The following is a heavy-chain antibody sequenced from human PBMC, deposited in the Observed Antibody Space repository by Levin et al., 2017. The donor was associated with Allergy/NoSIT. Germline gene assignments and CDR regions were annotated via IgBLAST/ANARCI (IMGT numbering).Heavy chain of an antibody. CDR2: INHSGST. Sequence: SQTLSLPCAVYGGSFRGSYWSWIRQPPGKGLEWIGEINHSGSTNYNPSLKSRVTISVDTSKNQFSLKLSSVTAADTAVYYCARGPGVYCSSTSCPNGLGKNWFDPWGQGTLVTVSS. CDR3: ARGPGVYCSSTSCPNGLGKNWFDP. CDR1: GGSFRGSY. J-gene: IGHJ5*02. D-gene: IGHD2-2*01. V-gene: IGHV4-34*01.